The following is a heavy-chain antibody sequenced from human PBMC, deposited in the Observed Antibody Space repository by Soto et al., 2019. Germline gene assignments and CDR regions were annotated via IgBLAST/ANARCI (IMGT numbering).Heavy chain of an antibody. D-gene: IGHD6-6*01. CDR1: GGTFSSYT. J-gene: IGHJ5*02. V-gene: IGHV1-69*02. Sequence: RASVKVSCKASGGTFSSYTISWVRQAPGQGLEWMGRIIPILGIANYAQKFQGRVTITADKSTSTAYMELSSLRSEDTAVYYCATCIAARNWFDPWGQGTLVTVSS. CDR2: IIPILGIA. CDR3: ATCIAARNWFDP.